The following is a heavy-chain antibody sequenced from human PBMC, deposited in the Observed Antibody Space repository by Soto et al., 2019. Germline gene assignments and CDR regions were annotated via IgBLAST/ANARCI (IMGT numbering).Heavy chain of an antibody. J-gene: IGHJ5*01. V-gene: IGHV1-69*13. Sequence: SVKVSCKASGGAFSSSAISWVRQAPGQGLEWMGGIIPIFGTANYAQKFQGRVTITADESTSTAYMELSSLRSEDTAVYYCAIDYYDSSGYDSWGQGTLVTVSS. D-gene: IGHD3-22*01. CDR1: GGAFSSSA. CDR2: IIPIFGTA. CDR3: AIDYYDSSGYDS.